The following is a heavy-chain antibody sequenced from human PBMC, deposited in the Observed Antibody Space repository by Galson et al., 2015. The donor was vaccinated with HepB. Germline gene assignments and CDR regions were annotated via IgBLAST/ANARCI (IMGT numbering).Heavy chain of an antibody. J-gene: IGHJ5*02. Sequence: SVKVSCKASGYTFSSYSITWVRQAPGQGLEWGGWISPYNRDTNYARKLQGRVTMTTDTSTNTAYMELRSLRSDDTAVYYCARGALVVVVNATQNNWFDPWGQGTPVTVSS. CDR2: ISPYNRDT. CDR3: ARGALVVVVNATQNNWFDP. CDR1: GYTFSSYS. D-gene: IGHD2-15*01. V-gene: IGHV1-18*01.